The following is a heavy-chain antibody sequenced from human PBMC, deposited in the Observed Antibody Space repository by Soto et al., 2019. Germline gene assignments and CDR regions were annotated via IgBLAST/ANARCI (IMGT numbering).Heavy chain of an antibody. CDR1: GFTFSSYS. V-gene: IGHV3-48*01. CDR3: TSGPPMYCSSSSCYASPFDY. CDR2: ISSSSSTI. J-gene: IGHJ4*02. Sequence: PGGSLRLSCAASGFTFSSYSMNWVRQAPGKGLEWVSYISSSSSTIYYADSVKGRFTISRDNAKNSLYLQMNSLRAEDTAVYYCTSGPPMYCSSSSCYASPFDYWGQGTLVTVS. D-gene: IGHD2-2*01.